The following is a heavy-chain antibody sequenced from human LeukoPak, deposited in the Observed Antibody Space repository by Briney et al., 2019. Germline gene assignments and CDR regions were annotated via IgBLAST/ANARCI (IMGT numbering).Heavy chain of an antibody. Sequence: SETLSLTCTVSGGSISSSYWSCIRQPPGKGLEWIGYIYYSGSTNYNPSFKSRVAISVDTSKNQFSLKLSSVTAADTAVYYCATWGIAVAGTFDYWGQGTLVTVST. V-gene: IGHV4-59*08. J-gene: IGHJ4*02. CDR3: ATWGIAVAGTFDY. CDR2: IYYSGST. D-gene: IGHD6-19*01. CDR1: GGSISSSY.